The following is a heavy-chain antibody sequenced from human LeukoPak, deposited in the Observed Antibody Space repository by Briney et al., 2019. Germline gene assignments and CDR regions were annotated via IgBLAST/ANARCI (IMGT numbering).Heavy chain of an antibody. CDR1: GFTVSSSY. CDR3: AKAVTGYGRYYFDY. V-gene: IGHV3-53*01. CDR2: IYSGGST. J-gene: IGHJ4*02. Sequence: PGGSLRLSCAASGFTVSSSYMSWVRQAPGKGLEWVSLIYSGGSTYYAASVKGRFTISRDNSKNTLYLQMNSLRAEDTAVYYCAKAVTGYGRYYFDYWGQGTLVTVSS. D-gene: IGHD3-9*01.